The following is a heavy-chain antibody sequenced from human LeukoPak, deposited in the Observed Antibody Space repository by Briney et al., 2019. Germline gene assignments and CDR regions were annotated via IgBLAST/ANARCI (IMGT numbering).Heavy chain of an antibody. V-gene: IGHV3-21*01. D-gene: IGHD6-13*01. CDR2: ISSSSSYI. CDR3: ARDPQTYSSSWYNWFDP. CDR1: GFTFSSYS. Sequence: GGSLRLSFAASGFTFSSYSMNWVRQAPGKGLEWVSSISSSSSYIYYADSVKGRFTISRDNAKNSLYLQMNSLRDEDTAVYYCARDPQTYSSSWYNWFDPWGQGTLVTVSS. J-gene: IGHJ5*02.